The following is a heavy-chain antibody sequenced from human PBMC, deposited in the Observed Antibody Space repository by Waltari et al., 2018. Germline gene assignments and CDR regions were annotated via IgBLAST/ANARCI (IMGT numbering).Heavy chain of an antibody. CDR2: IYYSGST. V-gene: IGHV4-39*01. CDR3: ARGVKGYYYGSGSYYNVDGMDV. CDR1: GCSISSSSYY. Sequence: QLQLQESGPGLVKPSETLSLTCTVSGCSISSSSYYWGWLRQPPGKGLEWIGSIYYSGSTYYNPSLKSRVTISVDTSKNQFSLKLSSVTAADTAVYYCARGVKGYYYGSGSYYNVDGMDVWGQGTTVTVSS. D-gene: IGHD3-10*01. J-gene: IGHJ6*02.